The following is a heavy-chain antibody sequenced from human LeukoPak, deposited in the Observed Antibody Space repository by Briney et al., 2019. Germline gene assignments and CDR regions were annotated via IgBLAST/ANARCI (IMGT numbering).Heavy chain of an antibody. CDR3: ARLGAYCSSTSCYYYYYYMDV. Sequence: GGSLRLSCAASGFTFSSYGMHWVRQAPGKGLEWVAVISYDGSNKYYADSVKGRFTISRDNSKNTLYLQMNSLRAEDTAVYYCARLGAYCSSTSCYYYYYYMDVWGKGTTVTVSS. V-gene: IGHV3-30*03. J-gene: IGHJ6*03. D-gene: IGHD2-2*01. CDR1: GFTFSSYG. CDR2: ISYDGSNK.